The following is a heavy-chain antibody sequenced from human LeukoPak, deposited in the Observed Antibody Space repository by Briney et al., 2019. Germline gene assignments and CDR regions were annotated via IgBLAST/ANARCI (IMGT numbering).Heavy chain of an antibody. D-gene: IGHD4-23*01. CDR3: ARADGGKGRYYFDY. CDR2: ISSSSSYI. CDR1: GFTFSNFA. Sequence: PGGSLRLSCAASGFTFSNFAMSWVRQAPGKGLEWVSSISSSSSYIYYADSVKGRFTISRDNAKNSLYLQMNSLRAEDTAVYYCARADGGKGRYYFDYWGQGTLVTVSS. J-gene: IGHJ4*02. V-gene: IGHV3-21*01.